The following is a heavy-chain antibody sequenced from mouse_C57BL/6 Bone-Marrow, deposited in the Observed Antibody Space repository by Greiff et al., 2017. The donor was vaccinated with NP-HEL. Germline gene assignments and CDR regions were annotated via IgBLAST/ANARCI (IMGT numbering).Heavy chain of an antibody. Sequence: QVHVKQSGAELVKPGASVKLSCKASGYTFTEYTIHWVKQRSGQGLEWIGWFYPGSGSIKYNEKFKDKATLTADKSSSTVYMELSRMTSEDSAVYFCARHEGRYYAMDYWGQGTSVTVSS. J-gene: IGHJ4*01. CDR3: ARHEGRYYAMDY. CDR2: FYPGSGSI. CDR1: GYTFTEYT. V-gene: IGHV1-62-2*01.